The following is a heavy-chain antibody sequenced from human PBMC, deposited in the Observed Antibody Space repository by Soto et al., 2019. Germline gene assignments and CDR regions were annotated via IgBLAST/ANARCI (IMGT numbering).Heavy chain of an antibody. CDR2: IYHSGST. V-gene: IGHV4-30-2*01. Sequence: QLQLQESGSGLVKPSQTLSLTCAVSGGSISSGGYSWSWIRQPPGKGLEWIGYIYHSGSTYYNPSLKSRVTKSVDRSKNQFSLKLSSVTAADTAVYYCARVIGKNTARFDYWGQGTLVTVSS. CDR3: ARVIGKNTARFDY. D-gene: IGHD5-18*01. CDR1: GGSISSGGYS. J-gene: IGHJ4*02.